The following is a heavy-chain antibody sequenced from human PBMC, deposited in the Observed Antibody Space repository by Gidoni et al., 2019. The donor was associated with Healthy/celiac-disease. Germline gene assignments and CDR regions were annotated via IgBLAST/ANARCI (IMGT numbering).Heavy chain of an antibody. CDR2: IYYSGST. CDR1: GRSISSSSYY. V-gene: IGHV4-39*01. Sequence: QLQLPESGPGLVKPSETLSLPCTVPGRSISSSSYYWGWIRQPPGQGRAWIGSIYYSGSTYYNPSLKSRVTISVDTSKNQFSLKLSSVTAADTAVYYCASPSLGFGGLKNDYWGQGTLVTVSS. J-gene: IGHJ4*02. D-gene: IGHD3-10*01. CDR3: ASPSLGFGGLKNDY.